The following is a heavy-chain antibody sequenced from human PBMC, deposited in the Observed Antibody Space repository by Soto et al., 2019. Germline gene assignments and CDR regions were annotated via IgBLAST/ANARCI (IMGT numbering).Heavy chain of an antibody. V-gene: IGHV3-74*01. J-gene: IGHJ4*02. CDR1: GVTIRSHW. CDR2: MYTDASSA. D-gene: IGHD5-12*01. CDR3: VRGNSGYGNFDY. Sequence: PWGSPRLSCAASGVTIRSHWMHRVRQAPGKGLVWVSRMYTDASSATYADSVKGRFTISRDNAKNTLFLQIDSLRTEDTAVYYCVRGNSGYGNFDYWGEGTLVTVSS.